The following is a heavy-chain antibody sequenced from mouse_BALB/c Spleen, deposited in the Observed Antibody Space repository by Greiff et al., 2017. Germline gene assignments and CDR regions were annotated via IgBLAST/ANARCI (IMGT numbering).Heavy chain of an antibody. V-gene: IGHV1-87*01. CDR1: GYTFTSYW. CDR2: IYPGDGDT. CDR3: ATMIKGAY. D-gene: IGHD2-4*01. Sequence: QVHVKQSGAELARPGASVKLSCKASGYTFTSYWMQWVKQRPGQGLEWIGAIYPGDGDTRYTQKFKGKATLTADKSSSTAYMQLSSLASEDSAVYYCATMIKGAYWGQGTLVTVSA. J-gene: IGHJ3*01.